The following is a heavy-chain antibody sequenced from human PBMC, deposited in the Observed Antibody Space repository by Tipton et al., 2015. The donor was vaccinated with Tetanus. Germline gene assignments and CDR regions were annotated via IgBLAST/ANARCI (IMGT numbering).Heavy chain of an antibody. Sequence: TLSLTCTVSGGSISSYYWSWIRQPPGKGLEWIGSIYYSGSTYYNPSLKSRVTISVDTSKNQFSLKLSSVTAADTAVYYCARHEGMGAPDNWFDPWGQGTLVTVSS. CDR3: ARHEGMGAPDNWFDP. CDR2: IYYSGST. V-gene: IGHV4-59*05. CDR1: GGSISSYY. D-gene: IGHD1-26*01. J-gene: IGHJ5*02.